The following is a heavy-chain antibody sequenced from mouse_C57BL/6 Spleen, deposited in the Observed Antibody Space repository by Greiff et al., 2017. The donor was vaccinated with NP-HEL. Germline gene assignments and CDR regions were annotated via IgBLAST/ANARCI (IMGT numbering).Heavy chain of an antibody. CDR1: GFTFSSYA. V-gene: IGHV5-4*03. Sequence: EVKVVESGGGLVKPGGSLKLSCAASGFTFSSYAMSWVRQTPEKRLEWVATISDGGSYTYYPDNVKGRFTISRDNAKNNLYLQMSHLKSEDTAMYYCARGDMATVWGQGTLVTVSA. CDR2: ISDGGSYT. D-gene: IGHD2-2*01. J-gene: IGHJ3*01. CDR3: ARGDMATV.